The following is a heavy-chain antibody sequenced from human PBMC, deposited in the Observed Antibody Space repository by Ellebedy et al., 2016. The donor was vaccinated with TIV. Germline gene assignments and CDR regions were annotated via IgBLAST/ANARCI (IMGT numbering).Heavy chain of an antibody. CDR2: IVVGSGNT. V-gene: IGHV1-58*01. CDR1: GFTFTSSA. D-gene: IGHD3-22*01. J-gene: IGHJ4*02. CDR3: AADGGAYYYDSSGYEDY. Sequence: SVKVSXXASGFTFTSSAVQWVRQARGQRLEWIGWIVVGSGNTNYAQKFQERVTITRDMSTSTAYMELSSLRSEDTAVYYCAADGGAYYYDSSGYEDYWGQGTLVTVSS.